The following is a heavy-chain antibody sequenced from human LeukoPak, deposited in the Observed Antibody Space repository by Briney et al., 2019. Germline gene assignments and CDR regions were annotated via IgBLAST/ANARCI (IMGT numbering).Heavy chain of an antibody. Sequence: SETLSLTCAVYGGSFSGYYWSWIRQPPGKGLEWIGEINHSGSTNYNPSLKSRVTISVDTSKNQFSLKPSSVTAADTAVYYCARSGRWYYGSGSYGPRDYWGQGTLVTVSS. D-gene: IGHD3-10*01. J-gene: IGHJ4*02. CDR3: ARSGRWYYGSGSYGPRDY. V-gene: IGHV4-34*01. CDR2: INHSGST. CDR1: GGSFSGYY.